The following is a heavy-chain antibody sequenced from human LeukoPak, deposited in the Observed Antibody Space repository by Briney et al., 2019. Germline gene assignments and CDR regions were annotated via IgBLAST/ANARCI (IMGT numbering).Heavy chain of an antibody. CDR3: ARGLYSGSYWIDY. J-gene: IGHJ4*02. CDR1: GFTFGTYA. V-gene: IGHV3-21*01. D-gene: IGHD1-26*01. CDR2: ISSSSSYI. Sequence: GRSLRLSCAASGFTFGTYAMHWVRQAPGKGLEWVSSISSSSSYIYYADSVKGRFTISRDNAKNSLYLQMNSLRAEDTAVYYCARGLYSGSYWIDYWGQGTLVTVSS.